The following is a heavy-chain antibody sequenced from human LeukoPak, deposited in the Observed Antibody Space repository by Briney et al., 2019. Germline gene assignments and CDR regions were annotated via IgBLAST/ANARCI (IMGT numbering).Heavy chain of an antibody. D-gene: IGHD6-19*01. CDR1: GGSVSSYY. CDR2: ICYSGST. CDR3: ARSSGWYYYYYYMDV. J-gene: IGHJ6*03. V-gene: IGHV4-59*02. Sequence: SETLSLTCTVSGGSVSSYYWNWIRQPPGKGLEWIGYICYSGSTNYNPSLKSRVTISVDTSKNQFSLKLSSVTAADTAVYYCARSSGWYYYYYYMDVWGKGTTVTVSS.